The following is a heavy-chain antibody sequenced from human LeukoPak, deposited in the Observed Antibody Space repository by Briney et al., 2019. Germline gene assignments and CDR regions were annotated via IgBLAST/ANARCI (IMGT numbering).Heavy chain of an antibody. J-gene: IGHJ6*02. CDR1: GGTFSSYA. V-gene: IGHV1-69*13. CDR3: ARDQSSPLTPYYYYGMVV. CDR2: IIPIFGTA. D-gene: IGHD2-15*01. Sequence: SVKVSFKASGGTFSSYAISWVRQAPGQGLEWMGGIIPIFGTANYAQKFQGRVTITADESTSTAYMELSSLRSEDTAVYYCARDQSSPLTPYYYYGMVVWGQGTTVTVSS.